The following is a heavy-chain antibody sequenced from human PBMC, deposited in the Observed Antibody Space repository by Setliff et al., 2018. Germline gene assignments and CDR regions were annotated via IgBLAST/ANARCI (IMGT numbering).Heavy chain of an antibody. CDR3: TTGATI. V-gene: IGHV3-15*01. CDR1: GGSISSSNW. Sequence: KPSETLSLTCAVSGGSISSSNWWSWVRQAPGKGLEWVGRVKSKSDGGTIDYAAPVEGRFTISRDDSRNTLSLQMNSLKTEDTAVYYCTTGATIWGQGTMVTVSS. J-gene: IGHJ3*02. CDR2: VKSKSDGGTI.